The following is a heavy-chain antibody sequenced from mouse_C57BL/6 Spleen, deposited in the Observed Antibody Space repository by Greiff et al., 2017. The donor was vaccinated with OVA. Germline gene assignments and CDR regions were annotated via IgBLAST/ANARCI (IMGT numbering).Heavy chain of an antibody. Sequence: EVQLQQSGPELVKPGASVTISCKASGYTFTDYYMNWVKQSHGKSLEWIGDINPNNGGTSYNQKFKGKATLTVVKSSCTAYMELRSLTSEDSAVYYCASQAKDAMDYWGQGTSVTVSS. CDR2: INPNNGGT. J-gene: IGHJ4*01. D-gene: IGHD3-2*02. V-gene: IGHV1-26*01. CDR1: GYTFTDYY. CDR3: ASQAKDAMDY.